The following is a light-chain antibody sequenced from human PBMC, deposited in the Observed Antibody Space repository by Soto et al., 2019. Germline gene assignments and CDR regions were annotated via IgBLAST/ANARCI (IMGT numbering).Light chain of an antibody. J-gene: IGKJ1*01. CDR3: RQDHNYPRT. CDR2: GVS. CDR1: QDIRNE. Sequence: AIQMTQSPSSLSASVGDRVTITCRASQDIRNELGWYQQKPGKAPKALIYGVSNLQSGAPSRFSGSRSGTDFTITISVLQPEALAVYYCRQDHNYPRTFGQGTKVEIK. V-gene: IGKV1-6*01.